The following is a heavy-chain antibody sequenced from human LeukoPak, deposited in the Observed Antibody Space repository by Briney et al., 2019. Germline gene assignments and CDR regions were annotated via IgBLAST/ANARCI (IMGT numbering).Heavy chain of an antibody. V-gene: IGHV5-51*01. Sequence: APLQISGQCSGSTFTSYWIGGVRRLPGKGREWMGIIYPGDSDTRYSPSFQGQVAIAADKSISTAYLQWSSLKAPDTAMYYCARRQYGGNSYYFDYWGQGTLVTVSS. J-gene: IGHJ4*02. CDR1: GSTFTSYW. D-gene: IGHD4-23*01. CDR3: ARRQYGGNSYYFDY. CDR2: IYPGDSDT.